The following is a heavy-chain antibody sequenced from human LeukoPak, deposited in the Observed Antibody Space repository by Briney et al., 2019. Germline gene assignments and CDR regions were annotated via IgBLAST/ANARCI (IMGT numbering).Heavy chain of an antibody. V-gene: IGHV3-48*01. CDR1: RFTFSSYS. D-gene: IGHD5-18*01. Sequence: PGGSLRLSCAASRFTFSSYSMNWVRQAPGKGPEWVSYISSSSGTIYYADSVKGRFTISRDNAKNSLYLQMNSLRAGDTAVYYCARALRAYSYGTFDYWGQGTLVTVSS. CDR2: ISSSSGTI. CDR3: ARALRAYSYGTFDY. J-gene: IGHJ4*02.